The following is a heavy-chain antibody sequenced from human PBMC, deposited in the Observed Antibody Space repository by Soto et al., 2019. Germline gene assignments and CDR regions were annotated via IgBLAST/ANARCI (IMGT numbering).Heavy chain of an antibody. CDR1: GFTFSSYD. V-gene: IGHV3-13*01. D-gene: IGHD1-7*01. Sequence: GGSLRLSCAASGFTFSSYDMHWVRQATGKGLEWVSAIGTAGDTYYPGSVKGRLTISRENAKNSLYLQMNSLRAEDTAVYYCARDGSWNYDYYYGMDVWGQGTTVTVSS. CDR3: ARDGSWNYDYYYGMDV. CDR2: IGTAGDT. J-gene: IGHJ6*02.